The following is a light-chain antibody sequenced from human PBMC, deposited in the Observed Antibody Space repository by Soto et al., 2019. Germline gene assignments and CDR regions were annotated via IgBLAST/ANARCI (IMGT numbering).Light chain of an antibody. CDR1: QSISSW. J-gene: IGKJ1*01. Sequence: DIQMTQSPSTLSASVGDRVTITCRASQSISSWLAWYQQNPGKAPKLLIYDASSLESGVPSRFSGSGSGTELTLTISSLQPDDFATYYCQQYNSYPWTFGQGTKVEIK. CDR2: DAS. V-gene: IGKV1-5*01. CDR3: QQYNSYPWT.